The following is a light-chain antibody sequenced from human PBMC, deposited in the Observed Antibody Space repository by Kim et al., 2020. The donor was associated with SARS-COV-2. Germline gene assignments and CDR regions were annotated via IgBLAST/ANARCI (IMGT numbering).Light chain of an antibody. CDR2: QDI. CDR3: QAWDSSTWV. Sequence: VSPGQTASITCSGDKLGDKYACWYQQKPGQSPVLVIYQDIRRPSGIPERFSGSNSGNTATLTISGTQAMDEADYYCQAWDSSTWVFGGGTKVTVL. CDR1: KLGDKY. V-gene: IGLV3-1*01. J-gene: IGLJ3*02.